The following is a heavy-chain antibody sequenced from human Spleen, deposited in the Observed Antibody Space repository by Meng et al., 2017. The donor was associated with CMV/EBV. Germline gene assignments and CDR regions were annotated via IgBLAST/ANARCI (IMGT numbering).Heavy chain of an antibody. CDR1: GGSFSEYH. D-gene: IGHD3-10*01. Sequence: SETLSLTCAVYGGSFSEYHWYWIRQAPGEGLEWIGEINQSGSTNYNPSLKSRVTISVDTSKNQFSLKLSSVTAADTAVYYCARGGLVLWCGELLYRLGYYYGMDVWGQGTTVTVSS. J-gene: IGHJ6*02. CDR3: ARGGLVLWCGELLYRLGYYYGMDV. V-gene: IGHV4-34*01. CDR2: INQSGST.